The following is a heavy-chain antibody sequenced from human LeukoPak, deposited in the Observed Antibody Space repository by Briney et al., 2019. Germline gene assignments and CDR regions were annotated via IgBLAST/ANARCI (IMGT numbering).Heavy chain of an antibody. CDR1: GFTFSSYN. CDR2: ISGSGGST. D-gene: IGHD3-22*01. V-gene: IGHV3-23*01. Sequence: GGSLRLSCAASGFTFSSYNMNWVRQAPGKGLEWVSAISGSGGSTYYADSVKGRFTISRDNSKNTLYLQMNSLRAEDTAVYYCAKDNQYRYYYDSSGYYYGYFDYWGQGTLVTASS. CDR3: AKDNQYRYYYDSSGYYYGYFDY. J-gene: IGHJ4*02.